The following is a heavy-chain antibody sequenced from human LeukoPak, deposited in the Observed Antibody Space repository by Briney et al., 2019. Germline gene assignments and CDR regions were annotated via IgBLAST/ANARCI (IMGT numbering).Heavy chain of an antibody. CDR2: IYYSGST. D-gene: IGHD3-22*01. Sequence: PSQTLSLTCTVSGGSISSYYWSWIRQPPGKGLEWIGYIYYSGSTNYNPSLKSRVTISVDTSKNQFSLKLSSVTAADTAVYYCARFDSSGYGGAFDIWGQGTMVTVSS. CDR1: GGSISSYY. J-gene: IGHJ3*02. CDR3: ARFDSSGYGGAFDI. V-gene: IGHV4-59*08.